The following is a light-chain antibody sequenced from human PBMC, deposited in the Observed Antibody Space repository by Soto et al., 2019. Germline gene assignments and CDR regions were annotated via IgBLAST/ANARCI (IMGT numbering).Light chain of an antibody. CDR1: QGISNW. CDR3: QQSDSTPYT. V-gene: IGKV1-12*01. CDR2: AAS. Sequence: DIQMTQSPSSVSASVGDRVTITCRASQGISNWLAWYQQKPGKAPKLLIYAASGLQRGVPSRFSGSGFGTDFTLTIASLQPEDFSTYYCQQSDSTPYTFGQGTKVDIK. J-gene: IGKJ2*01.